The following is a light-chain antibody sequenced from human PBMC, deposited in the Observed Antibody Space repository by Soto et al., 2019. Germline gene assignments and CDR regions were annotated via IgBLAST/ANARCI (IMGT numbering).Light chain of an antibody. V-gene: IGKV3-15*01. CDR1: QSVSSD. CDR3: QQYNNWPRT. Sequence: EIVMTQSPATLSVSRGERATLSCRASQSVSSDLAWYQQKPGQAPRLLIYGASTRATGIPARFSGSGSGTEFTLTISSLQSEAFVVYYCQQYNNWPRTFGQGTKVEIK. J-gene: IGKJ1*01. CDR2: GAS.